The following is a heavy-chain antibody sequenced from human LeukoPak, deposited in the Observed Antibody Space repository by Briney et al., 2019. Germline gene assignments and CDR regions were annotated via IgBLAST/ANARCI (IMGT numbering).Heavy chain of an antibody. CDR1: GGSISSYY. J-gene: IGHJ4*02. CDR3: ARESGSSGYLPFDY. D-gene: IGHD3-22*01. Sequence: SQTLSLTCTVSGGSISSYYWSWIRQPPGKGLEWIGYIHYSGSTNYNPSLKSRVTISVDTSKNQFSLKLNSVTAADTAVYFCARESGSSGYLPFDYWGQGTLVTVSS. V-gene: IGHV4-59*01. CDR2: IHYSGST.